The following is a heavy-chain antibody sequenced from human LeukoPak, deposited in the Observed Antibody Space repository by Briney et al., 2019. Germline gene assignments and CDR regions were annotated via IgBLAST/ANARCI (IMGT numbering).Heavy chain of an antibody. CDR3: AKDIAGAVAGRLGPGDAFDI. CDR1: GFTFDDYA. J-gene: IGHJ3*02. D-gene: IGHD6-19*01. Sequence: PGGSLRPSCAASGFTFDDYAMHWVRQAPGKGLEWVSGISWNSGSIGYADSVKGRFTISRDNAKNSLYLQMNSLRAEDTALYYCAKDIAGAVAGRLGPGDAFDIWGQGTMVTVSS. CDR2: ISWNSGSI. V-gene: IGHV3-9*01.